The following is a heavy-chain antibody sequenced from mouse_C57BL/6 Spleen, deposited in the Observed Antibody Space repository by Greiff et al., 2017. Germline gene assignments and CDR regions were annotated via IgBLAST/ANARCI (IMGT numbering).Heavy chain of an antibody. CDR3: AREDYDEGYYAMDY. J-gene: IGHJ4*01. CDR2: IYPRSGNT. D-gene: IGHD2-4*01. V-gene: IGHV1-81*01. Sequence: VQGVESGAELARPGASVKLSCKASGYTFTSYGISWVKQRTGQGLEWIGEIYPRSGNTYYNEKFKGKATLTADKSSSTAYMELRSLTSEDSAVYFCAREDYDEGYYAMDYWGQGTSVTVSS. CDR1: GYTFTSYG.